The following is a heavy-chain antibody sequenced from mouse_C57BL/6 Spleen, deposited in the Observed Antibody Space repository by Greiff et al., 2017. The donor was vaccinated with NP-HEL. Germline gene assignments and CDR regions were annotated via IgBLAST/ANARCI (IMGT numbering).Heavy chain of an antibody. D-gene: IGHD2-3*01. V-gene: IGHV1-52*01. CDR2: IDPSDSET. Sequence: QVQLQQPGAELVRPGSSVKLSCKASGYTFTSYWMHWVKQRPIQGLEWIGNIDPSDSETHYNQKFKDKATLTVDKSSSTAYMQLSSLTSEDSAVYYCARWFVDGYPDYWGQGTTLTVSS. J-gene: IGHJ2*01. CDR3: ARWFVDGYPDY. CDR1: GYTFTSYW.